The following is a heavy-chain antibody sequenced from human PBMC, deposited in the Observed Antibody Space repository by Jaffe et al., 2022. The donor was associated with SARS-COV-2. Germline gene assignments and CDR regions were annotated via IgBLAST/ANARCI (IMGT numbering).Heavy chain of an antibody. D-gene: IGHD5-18*01. V-gene: IGHV3-23*01. CDR2: IRGSDGNT. J-gene: IGHJ6*02. CDR1: GFTFSNYA. Sequence: EVQLLESGGGLVQPGGSLRLSCAASGFTFSNYATSWVRQAPGKGLEWVSGIRGSDGNTFHADSVKGRFTISRDNSKNTVYLQMNSLRVEDTALYFCARGGGSYGSFHYYGIDVWGQGTTVTVS. CDR3: ARGGGSYGSFHYYGIDV.